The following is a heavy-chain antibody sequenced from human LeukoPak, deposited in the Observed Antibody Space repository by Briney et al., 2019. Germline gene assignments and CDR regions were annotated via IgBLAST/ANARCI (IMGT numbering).Heavy chain of an antibody. J-gene: IGHJ5*02. CDR3: AHRGYSNYVDWFDP. V-gene: IGHV2-5*02. D-gene: IGHD4-11*01. CDR1: GFSLSTSGVG. CDR2: IYWDDDK. Sequence: SGPTLVNPTQTLTLTCTFSGFSLSTSGVGVGWIRQPPGKALEWLALIYWDDDKRYSPPLKSRLTITKDTSKNQVVLTMTNMDPVDTATNYCAHRGYSNYVDWFDPWGQGTLVTVSS.